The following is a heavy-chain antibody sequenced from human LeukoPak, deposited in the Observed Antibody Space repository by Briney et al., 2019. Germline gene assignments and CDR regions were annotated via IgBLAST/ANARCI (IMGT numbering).Heavy chain of an antibody. D-gene: IGHD2/OR15-2a*01. CDR1: GFTFSDYY. V-gene: IGHV3-11*04. CDR2: INSRSTTI. CDR3: AKRYCDTTACHHFDY. J-gene: IGHJ4*02. Sequence: PGGSLRLSCAASGFTFSDYYMSWIRQAPGKGLEWVSYINSRSTTIYYVESVKGRFTVSRDNAKNSLYLQMNSLRAEDTAVYYCAKRYCDTTACHHFDYWGQGTLVTVSS.